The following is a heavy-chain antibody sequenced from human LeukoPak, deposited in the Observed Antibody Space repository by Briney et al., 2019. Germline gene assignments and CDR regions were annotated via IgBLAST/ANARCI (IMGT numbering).Heavy chain of an antibody. Sequence: PSETLSLTCAVYGGSFSGYYWSWIRQPPGKGLEWIGETNHSGSTNYNPSLKSRVTISVDTSKNQFSLKLSSVTAADTAVYYCARFVVVVAATADQADYWGQGTLVTVSS. J-gene: IGHJ4*02. CDR3: ARFVVVVAATADQADY. CDR2: TNHSGST. V-gene: IGHV4-34*01. D-gene: IGHD2-15*01. CDR1: GGSFSGYY.